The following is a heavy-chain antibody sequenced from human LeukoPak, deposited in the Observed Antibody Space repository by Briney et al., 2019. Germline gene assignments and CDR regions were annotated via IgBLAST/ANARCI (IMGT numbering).Heavy chain of an antibody. CDR3: ARVPSQRLLWFGEPRNWFDP. Sequence: ASVKVSCKASGYTFTSYDINWVRQATGQGLEWMGWMSPNSGNTGYAQKFQGRVTITRNTSISTAYMELSSLRSEDTAVYYCARVPSQRLLWFGEPRNWFDPWGQGTLVTVSS. D-gene: IGHD3-10*01. CDR2: MSPNSGNT. V-gene: IGHV1-8*03. J-gene: IGHJ5*02. CDR1: GYTFTSYD.